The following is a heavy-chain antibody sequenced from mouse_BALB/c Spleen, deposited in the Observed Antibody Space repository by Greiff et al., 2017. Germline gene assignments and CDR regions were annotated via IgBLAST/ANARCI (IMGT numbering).Heavy chain of an antibody. CDR1: GFSLTSYG. CDR2: IWAGGST. CDR3: ASYYGSSLYAMNN. J-gene: IGHJ4*01. V-gene: IGHV2-9*02. Sequence: QVQLKESGPGLVAPSQSLSITCTVSGFSLTSYGVHWVRQPPGKGLEWLGVIWAGGSTNYNSALMSRLSISKDNSKSQVFLKMNSLQTDDTAMYYCASYYGSSLYAMNNGGQGTSVTVS. D-gene: IGHD1-1*01.